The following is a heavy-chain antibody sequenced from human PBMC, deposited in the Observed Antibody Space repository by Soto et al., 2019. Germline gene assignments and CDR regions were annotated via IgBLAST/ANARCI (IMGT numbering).Heavy chain of an antibody. CDR1: GFTFSSYA. Sequence: QVQLVESGGGVVQPGRSLRLSCAASGFTFSSYAMHWVRQAPGKGLEWVAVISYDGSNKYYADSVKGRFTISRDNSKNTLDLQMNSLRAEDTAVYYCARDPMGRYYGSGSYYFDYWGQGPLVTVSS. V-gene: IGHV3-30-3*01. CDR3: ARDPMGRYYGSGSYYFDY. J-gene: IGHJ4*02. CDR2: ISYDGSNK. D-gene: IGHD3-10*01.